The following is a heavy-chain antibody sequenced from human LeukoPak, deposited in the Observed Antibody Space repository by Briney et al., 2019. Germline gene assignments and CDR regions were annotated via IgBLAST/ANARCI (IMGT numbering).Heavy chain of an antibody. Sequence: SVKVSCKASGGTFSSYAISWVRQAPGQGLEWMGGIIPIFGTANYAQKFQGRVTITADESTSTAYMELSSLRSEDTAAYYCAREKGVVVPAAIRWFDPWGQGTLVTVSS. CDR3: AREKGVVVPAAIRWFDP. CDR2: IIPIFGTA. J-gene: IGHJ5*02. CDR1: GGTFSSYA. V-gene: IGHV1-69*13. D-gene: IGHD2-2*01.